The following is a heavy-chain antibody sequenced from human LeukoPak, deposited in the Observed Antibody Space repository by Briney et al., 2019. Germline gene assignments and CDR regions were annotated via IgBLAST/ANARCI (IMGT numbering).Heavy chain of an antibody. Sequence: GGSLRLSCAASGFTFSSYAMHWVRQAPGKGLEGGANRNQDGSKINYVDSVKGRFTISRDNAKNSLYLQMNSLRAEDTAVYYCARDNTYSSGGNYYDRFDNWGQGTLVTVSS. CDR2: RNQDGSKI. V-gene: IGHV3-7*01. CDR3: ARDNTYSSGGNYYDRFDN. CDR1: GFTFSSYA. J-gene: IGHJ4*02. D-gene: IGHD3-22*01.